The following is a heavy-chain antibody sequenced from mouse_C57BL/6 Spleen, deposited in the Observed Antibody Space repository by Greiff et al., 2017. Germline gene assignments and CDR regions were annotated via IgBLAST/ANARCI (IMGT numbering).Heavy chain of an antibody. J-gene: IGHJ3*01. Sequence: QVQLQQPGAELVKPGASVKVSCKASGYTFTSYWMHWVKQRPGQGLEWIGRIHPSDSDTNYNQKFKGKATLTVDKSSSTAYMQLSSLTSEDSAVYYCAPLYYYGSSYEAYWGQGTLVTVSA. CDR2: IHPSDSDT. CDR1: GYTFTSYW. D-gene: IGHD1-1*01. V-gene: IGHV1-74*01. CDR3: APLYYYGSSYEAY.